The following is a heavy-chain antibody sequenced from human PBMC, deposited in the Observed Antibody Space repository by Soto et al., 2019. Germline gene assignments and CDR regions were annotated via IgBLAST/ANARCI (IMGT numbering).Heavy chain of an antibody. Sequence: EVQLVESGGGLVQPGGSLRLSCAASGFTLNTYWMSWVRQAPGKGLEWVAYIKQDGSEEYYVDSVKGRFTISRDNAKNSWYLQMNSLRAEETAVYYCVRERDGYSYGHDAFHIWGQGTMVTVSS. V-gene: IGHV3-7*01. J-gene: IGHJ3*02. CDR3: VRERDGYSYGHDAFHI. CDR1: GFTLNTYW. D-gene: IGHD5-18*01. CDR2: IKQDGSEE.